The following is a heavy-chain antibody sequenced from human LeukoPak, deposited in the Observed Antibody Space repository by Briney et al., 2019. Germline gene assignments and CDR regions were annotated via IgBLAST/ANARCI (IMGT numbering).Heavy chain of an antibody. CDR2: IYYSGST. D-gene: IGHD1-26*01. CDR3: ARQEVVGATGGDY. J-gene: IGHJ4*02. V-gene: IGHV4-39*01. Sequence: PSETLSLTCTVSGGSISSSSYYWGWIRQPPGKRLEWIGSIYYSGSTYYNPSLKSRVTISVDTSKNQFSLKLSSVTAADTAVYYCARQEVVGATGGDYWGQGTLVTVSS. CDR1: GGSISSSSYY.